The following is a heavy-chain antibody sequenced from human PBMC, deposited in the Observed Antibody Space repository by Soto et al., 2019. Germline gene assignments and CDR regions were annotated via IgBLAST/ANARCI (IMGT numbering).Heavy chain of an antibody. D-gene: IGHD3-16*02. J-gene: IGHJ4*02. CDR3: AREHDYIWGSYRYTAYFDY. CDR2: INHSGST. V-gene: IGHV4-34*01. Sequence: SETLSLTCAVYGGSFSGYYWSWIRQPPGKGLEWIGEINHSGSTNYNPSLKSRVTISVDTSKNQFSLKLSSVTAADTAVYYCAREHDYIWGSYRYTAYFDYWGQGTLVTVSS. CDR1: GGSFSGYY.